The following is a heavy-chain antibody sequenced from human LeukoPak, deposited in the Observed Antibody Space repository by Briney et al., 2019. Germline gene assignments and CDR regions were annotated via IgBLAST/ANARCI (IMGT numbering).Heavy chain of an antibody. D-gene: IGHD3-10*01. CDR1: GYTFTSYG. CDR2: ISAYNGNT. J-gene: IGHJ5*02. V-gene: IGHV1-18*01. Sequence: ASVKVSCKASGYTFTSYGISWVRQAPGQGLEWMGWISAYNGNTNYAQKLQGRVTMTTDTSTSTAYMELRSLRSDDTAVYYCATVSSSGKSLGIGPWGQGTLVTVSS. CDR3: ATVSSSGKSLGIGP.